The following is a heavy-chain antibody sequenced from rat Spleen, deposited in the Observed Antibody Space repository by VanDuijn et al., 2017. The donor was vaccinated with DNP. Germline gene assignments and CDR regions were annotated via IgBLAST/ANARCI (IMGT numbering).Heavy chain of an antibody. Sequence: EEQLVESGGGFVQPGRSLKVSCVGSGFTFTDYNMAWVRQAPKKGLEWVATISYDGSSTHYRDSVKGRFTVSRDNAKSTLYLQMDSLRSEDTATYYCATPTNWGQGVMVTVSP. J-gene: IGHJ2*01. D-gene: IGHD1-7*01. V-gene: IGHV5-7*01. CDR3: ATPTN. CDR1: GFTFTDYN. CDR2: ISYDGSST.